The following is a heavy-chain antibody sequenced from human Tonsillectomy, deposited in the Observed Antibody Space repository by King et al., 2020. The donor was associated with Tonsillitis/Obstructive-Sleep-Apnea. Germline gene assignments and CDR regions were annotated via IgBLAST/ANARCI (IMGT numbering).Heavy chain of an antibody. CDR1: GGSISSYY. J-gene: IGHJ4*02. CDR2: IFYSGST. V-gene: IGHV4-59*01. D-gene: IGHD4-11*01. Sequence: VQLQESGPGLVQPLDTLSLTCTVSGGSISSYYWSWIRQPPGKGLEWIGYIFYSGSTNYNPSLKSRVTISVDTSKNQFSLKMSSVTAADTAVYYCARLGRKTTVTMVWGQGTLVTVSS. CDR3: ARLGRKTTVTMV.